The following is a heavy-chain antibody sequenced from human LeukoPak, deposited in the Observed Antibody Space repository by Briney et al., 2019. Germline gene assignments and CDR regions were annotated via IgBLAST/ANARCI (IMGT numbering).Heavy chain of an antibody. CDR2: IYPGDSDT. D-gene: IGHD5-18*01. CDR3: ARQYNYGLFDY. V-gene: IGHV5-51*01. Sequence: GESLKISCKGSGYNFTNNWIGWVRQMPGKGLEWMGIIYPGDSDTSYSPSFQGQVTFSADKSISPAYLQWSSLRASDTAMYYCARQYNYGLFDYWGQGTLVTVSS. J-gene: IGHJ4*02. CDR1: GYNFTNNW.